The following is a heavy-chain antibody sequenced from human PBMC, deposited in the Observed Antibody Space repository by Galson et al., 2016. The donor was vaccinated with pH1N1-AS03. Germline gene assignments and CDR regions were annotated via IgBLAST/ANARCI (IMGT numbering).Heavy chain of an antibody. J-gene: IGHJ4*02. CDR2: ISSRGDSI. CDR3: ARIVTMSDFDS. V-gene: IGHV3-48*02. CDR1: GFTFSYYS. D-gene: IGHD2-21*02. Sequence: SLRLSCAASGFTFSYYSMNWVRQAPGKGLGWVSYISSRGDSIYYADSVKGRFSISRDNAKESLYLQMNSLIDEDTGVYYCARIVTMSDFDSWGQGTLVTVSS.